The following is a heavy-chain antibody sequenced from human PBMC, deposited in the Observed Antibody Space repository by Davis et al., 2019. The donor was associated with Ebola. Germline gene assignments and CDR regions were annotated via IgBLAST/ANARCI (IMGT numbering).Heavy chain of an antibody. CDR3: AREARWDRYYFDY. CDR1: DFIVASNY. V-gene: IGHV3-53*01. CDR2: IYSGRST. J-gene: IGHJ4*02. Sequence: PGGSLRLSCAVSDFIVASNYMSWVRQAPGKGLEWVSVIYSGRSTFYAESVSGRFTISRDNSKNTVYLQMNNLRVEDTAVYYCAREARWDRYYFDYWGQGTRVIVSS. D-gene: IGHD2-21*02.